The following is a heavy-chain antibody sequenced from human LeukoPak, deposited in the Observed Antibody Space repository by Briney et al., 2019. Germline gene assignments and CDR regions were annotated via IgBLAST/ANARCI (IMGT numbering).Heavy chain of an antibody. J-gene: IGHJ4*02. Sequence: ASETLSLTCAVYGGSFSGYYWSWIRQPPGKGLEWIGEINHSGSTNYNPSLKSRVTISVDKYKNQFSLKLSSVTAADTAVYYCARGGKYSSSFAFDYWGQGTLVTVSS. V-gene: IGHV4-34*01. D-gene: IGHD6-6*01. CDR2: INHSGST. CDR3: ARGGKYSSSFAFDY. CDR1: GGSFSGYY.